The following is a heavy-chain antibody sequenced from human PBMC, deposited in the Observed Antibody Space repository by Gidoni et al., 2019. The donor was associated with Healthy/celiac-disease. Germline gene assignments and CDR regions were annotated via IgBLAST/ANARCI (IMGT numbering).Heavy chain of an antibody. CDR3: ARGGRFLEWLLLDY. CDR2: RSYDGSNK. Sequence: QVQLVASGGGVVQPGRSLSLSCAATGFTCSSYGMNWVRQAPGKGLEWVAVRSYDGSNKRYADAVKGRLTIARNNSKNTLYLQMNSLRAEDTAVDYCARGGRFLEWLLLDYWGQGTLVTVS. D-gene: IGHD3-3*01. CDR1: GFTCSSYG. V-gene: IGHV3-30-3*01. J-gene: IGHJ4*02.